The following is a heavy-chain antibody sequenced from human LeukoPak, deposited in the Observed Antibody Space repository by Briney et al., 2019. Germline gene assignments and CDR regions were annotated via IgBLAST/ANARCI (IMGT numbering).Heavy chain of an antibody. CDR2: LYPGDSDS. J-gene: IGHJ4*02. CDR1: GYNFFSNYW. Sequence: GESLKISCKAYGYNFFSNYWIGWVRQMPGKGLEWMGILYPGDSDSRYSPSFQGQVTISADKSISTAYLQWSSLKASDTAMYYCARASRDGYNQNFDYWGQGTLVTVSS. CDR3: ARASRDGYNQNFDY. V-gene: IGHV5-51*01. D-gene: IGHD5-24*01.